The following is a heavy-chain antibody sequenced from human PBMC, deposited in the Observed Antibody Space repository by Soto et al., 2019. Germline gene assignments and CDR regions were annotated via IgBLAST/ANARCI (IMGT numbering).Heavy chain of an antibody. CDR1: GLTFSTYA. CDR3: AKASSSSWGVLAY. D-gene: IGHD6-13*01. J-gene: IGHJ4*02. CDR2: ISGSSGST. Sequence: GGSLRLSCAASGLTFSTYAMSWVRQAPGKGLEWVSAISGSSGSTYYADSVKGRFTISRDNSKNTLYLQMNSLRAEDTAVYYCAKASSSSWGVLAYWGQGTLVTVSS. V-gene: IGHV3-23*01.